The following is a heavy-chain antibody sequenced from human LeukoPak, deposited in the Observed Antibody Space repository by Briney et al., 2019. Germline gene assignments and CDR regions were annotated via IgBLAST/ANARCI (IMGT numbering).Heavy chain of an antibody. D-gene: IGHD2-2*01. V-gene: IGHV1-2*02. CDR2: INPNSGGT. CDR3: ARGPFGSGIIVVVPAGSYYYMDV. Sequence: ASVKVSCKASGYTFTGYYMHWVRQAPGQGLEWMGWINPNSGGTNYAQKFQGRVTMTRDTSISTAYMELSRLRSDDTAVYYCARGPFGSGIIVVVPAGSYYYMDVWGKGTTVTVSS. J-gene: IGHJ6*03. CDR1: GYTFTGYY.